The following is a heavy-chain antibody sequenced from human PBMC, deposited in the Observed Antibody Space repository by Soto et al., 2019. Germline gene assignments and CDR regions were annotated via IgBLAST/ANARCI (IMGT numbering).Heavy chain of an antibody. D-gene: IGHD5-18*01. CDR2: MNPGSGDT. Sequence: ASVKVSCKASGYTFTNNDVSWLRQPTGQGLEWMGWMNPGSGDTGYAQKFQGRVTMTRDISIATAYMELNSLTSEDTAIYYCARMESFGSLNWFDPWGQGTLVTVSS. CDR1: GYTFTNND. CDR3: ARMESFGSLNWFDP. J-gene: IGHJ5*02. V-gene: IGHV1-8*02.